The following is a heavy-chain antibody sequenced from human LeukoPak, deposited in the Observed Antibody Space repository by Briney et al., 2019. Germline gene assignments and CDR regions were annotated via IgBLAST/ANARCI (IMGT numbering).Heavy chain of an antibody. J-gene: IGHJ4*02. CDR1: GFTFSSHW. Sequence: GGSLRLSCAASGFTFSSHWMSWVRQAPRKGLEWLANIKEDGSEKYYVALVRGRFTISRDNAKNSLFLQMNSLRDEDTATYYCVRDLVWDTGRVDYWGQGTLVTVSS. D-gene: IGHD3/OR15-3a*01. CDR2: IKEDGSEK. V-gene: IGHV3-7*01. CDR3: VRDLVWDTGRVDY.